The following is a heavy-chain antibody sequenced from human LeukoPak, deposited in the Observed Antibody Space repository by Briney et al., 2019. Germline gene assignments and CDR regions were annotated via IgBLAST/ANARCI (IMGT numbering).Heavy chain of an antibody. D-gene: IGHD6-13*01. Sequence: ASVKVSCKASGYTFTGYYMHWVRQAPGQGLEWMGWINPNSGGTNYAQKFQGWVTMTRDTSISTVYMELSSLRSEDTAVYYCARVEHSSSWYGTTSAFDIWGQGTMVTVSS. CDR2: INPNSGGT. CDR1: GYTFTGYY. V-gene: IGHV1-2*04. J-gene: IGHJ3*02. CDR3: ARVEHSSSWYGTTSAFDI.